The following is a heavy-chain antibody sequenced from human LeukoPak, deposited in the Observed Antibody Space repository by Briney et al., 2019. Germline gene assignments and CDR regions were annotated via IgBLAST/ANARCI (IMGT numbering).Heavy chain of an antibody. V-gene: IGHV3-53*01. CDR3: ARDHSESYYVGGIDY. Sequence: GGSLRLSCAASGFTVSSNYMSWVRQAPGKGLEWVSVIYSGGSTYYADSVKGRFNISRDNSKNTLYPQMNSLRAEDTAVYYCARDHSESYYVGGIDYWGQGTLVTVSS. J-gene: IGHJ4*02. CDR1: GFTVSSNY. CDR2: IYSGGST. D-gene: IGHD1-26*01.